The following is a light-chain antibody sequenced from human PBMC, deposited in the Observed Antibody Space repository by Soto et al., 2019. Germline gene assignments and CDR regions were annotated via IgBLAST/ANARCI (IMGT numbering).Light chain of an antibody. CDR3: QQSFTTPYT. CDR1: QTISGW. CDR2: TAA. J-gene: IGKJ2*01. Sequence: DIQMTQSPSTLSASVGDRVTITCRASQTISGWLAWYQQQPGKAPKLLVSTAASLRSGVPSRFSGSASGTDFALTISSLQPEDFATYYCQQSFTTPYTFGQGTKLEI. V-gene: IGKV1-39*01.